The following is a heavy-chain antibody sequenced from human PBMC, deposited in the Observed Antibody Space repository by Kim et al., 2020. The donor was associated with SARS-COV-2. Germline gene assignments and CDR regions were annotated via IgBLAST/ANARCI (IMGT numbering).Heavy chain of an antibody. V-gene: IGHV4-39*01. Sequence: SETLSLTCTVSGDSISSRSFYWGWIRQPPGKGLEWIGSVYYGGSTYYNPSLKSRVTISIDTSKNQFSLKLTSVTAADTTVYYCARHSGPYASSWFDYWGRGTLVTVSS. CDR3: ARHSGPYASSWFDY. CDR1: GDSISSRSFY. D-gene: IGHD6-13*01. J-gene: IGHJ4*02. CDR2: VYYGGST.